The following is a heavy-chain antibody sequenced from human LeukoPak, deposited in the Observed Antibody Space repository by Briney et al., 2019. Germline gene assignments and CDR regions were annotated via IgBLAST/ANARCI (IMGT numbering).Heavy chain of an antibody. CDR3: ARERPTVVTSEAFDY. J-gene: IGHJ4*02. D-gene: IGHD4-23*01. CDR2: IYYSGST. Sequence: SETLSLTCTVSGGSISSYYWSWIRQPPGKGMEWIGYIYYSGSTNYNPSLKSRVTISVETSKNEFSLKLRSVTAADTAVYYCARERPTVVTSEAFDYWGQGTLVTVSS. CDR1: GGSISSYY. V-gene: IGHV4-59*01.